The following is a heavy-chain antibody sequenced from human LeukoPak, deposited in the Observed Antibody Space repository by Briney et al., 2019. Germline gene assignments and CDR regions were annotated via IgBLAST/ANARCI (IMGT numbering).Heavy chain of an antibody. J-gene: IGHJ4*02. V-gene: IGHV1-46*01. D-gene: IGHD3-10*01. CDR3: ARAYGDQDYFDY. Sequence: GASVKVSCKASGYTFTSYYIHWVRQAPGQGLEWMGIINPSGGSTSYAQKFQGRVTMTRDTSTSTVYMDLSSLRTEDTAVYYCARAYGDQDYFDYWGQGTLVTVSS. CDR2: INPSGGST. CDR1: GYTFTSYY.